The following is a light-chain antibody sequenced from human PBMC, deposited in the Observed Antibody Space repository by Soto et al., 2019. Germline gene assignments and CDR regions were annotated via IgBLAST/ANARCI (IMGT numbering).Light chain of an antibody. Sequence: ALTQPASVSGSPGQSITISCTGTSSDVGGYDYVSWYQLHPGKAPKLMVFEVNNRPSGVSYRFSGSKSGNTASLTISGLQAEDEADYFCSSYSISTAYLFGTGTKVTVL. V-gene: IGLV2-14*01. CDR3: SSYSISTAYL. CDR2: EVN. J-gene: IGLJ1*01. CDR1: SSDVGGYDY.